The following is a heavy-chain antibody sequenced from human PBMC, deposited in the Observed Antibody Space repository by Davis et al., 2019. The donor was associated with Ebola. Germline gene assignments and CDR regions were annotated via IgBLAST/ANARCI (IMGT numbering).Heavy chain of an antibody. V-gene: IGHV5-10-1*01. CDR2: IDPSDSYT. J-gene: IGHJ3*02. CDR3: AKPRNSGSYDDVLHI. Sequence: GESLKISCKASGYKFTSYWITWVRQMPGKGLEWMGRIDPSDSYTNYSPSFQGHVTISVDKSISTAYLQWSSLKASDTAIYYCAKPRNSGSYDDVLHIWGQGTMVTVSS. D-gene: IGHD1-26*01. CDR1: GYKFTSYW.